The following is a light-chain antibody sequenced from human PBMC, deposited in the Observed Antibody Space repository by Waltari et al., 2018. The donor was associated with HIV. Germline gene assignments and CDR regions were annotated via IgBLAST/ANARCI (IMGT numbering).Light chain of an antibody. CDR3: AAWDDGLSGWV. CDR1: SSNIGSNY. J-gene: IGLJ3*02. Sequence: QSVLTQPPSASGTPGQRVTISCSGSSSNIGSNYVYWYQQLPGTAPKLLIHRNNQRPSGVPDRFSGSKSGASASLAISGLRSEGEADYYCAAWDDGLSGWVFDGVTKLTVL. V-gene: IGLV1-47*01. CDR2: RNN.